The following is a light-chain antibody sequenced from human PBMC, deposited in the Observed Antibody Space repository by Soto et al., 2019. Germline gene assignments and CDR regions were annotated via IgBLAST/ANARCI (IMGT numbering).Light chain of an antibody. Sequence: DIQMTQSPSTLSASVGDRVTITCRASQFMSVWLAWYQQKPGTAPKLLIYKASSLESGVPTRFSGSGSGTEFTLTISSLQPDDSATYYCQQYNNWPRTFGQGTKVEIK. V-gene: IGKV1-5*03. CDR1: QFMSVW. J-gene: IGKJ1*01. CDR3: QQYNNWPRT. CDR2: KAS.